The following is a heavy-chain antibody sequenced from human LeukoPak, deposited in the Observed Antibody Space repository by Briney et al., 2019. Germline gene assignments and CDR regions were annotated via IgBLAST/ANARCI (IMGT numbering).Heavy chain of an antibody. V-gene: IGHV4-39*01. Sequence: SETLSLTCTASGGSISSSSYYWGWIRQPPGKGLEWTGSIYYSGSTYYNPSLKSRVTISVDTSKNQFSLKLSSVTVAETAVYYCARRYYVFWSGYGSWFDSWGQGTLVTISS. CDR1: GGSISSSSYY. D-gene: IGHD3-3*01. J-gene: IGHJ5*01. CDR3: ARRYYVFWSGYGSWFDS. CDR2: IYYSGST.